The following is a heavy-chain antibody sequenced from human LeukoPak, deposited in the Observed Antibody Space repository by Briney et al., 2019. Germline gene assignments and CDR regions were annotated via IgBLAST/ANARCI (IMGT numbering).Heavy chain of an antibody. CDR3: ARGIAAAGTGFDY. Sequence: ASVTVSFKASVYTFTSYDINWVRQATRQGLEWMGWMNPNSGNTGYAQKFQGRVTMTRNTSISTAYMELSSLRSEDTAVYYCARGIAAAGTGFDYWGQGTLVTVSS. CDR2: MNPNSGNT. D-gene: IGHD6-13*01. J-gene: IGHJ4*02. V-gene: IGHV1-8*01. CDR1: VYTFTSYD.